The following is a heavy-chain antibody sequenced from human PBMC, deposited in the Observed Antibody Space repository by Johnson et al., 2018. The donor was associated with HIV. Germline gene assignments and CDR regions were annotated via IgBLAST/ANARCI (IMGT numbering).Heavy chain of an antibody. CDR3: ARDHGYWGMYDSSGLDRFDI. CDR2: ISYDGSNK. Sequence: QVQLVESGGGVVQPGRSLRLSCAASGFTFSRYAMHWVRQAPGKGLEWVAVISYDGSNKYYADSVKGPFTISRDNSKNTLDLQMNSLRAEDTAVYYCARDHGYWGMYDSSGLDRFDIWGQGTMVTVSS. J-gene: IGHJ3*02. V-gene: IGHV3-30-3*01. D-gene: IGHD3-22*01. CDR1: GFTFSRYA.